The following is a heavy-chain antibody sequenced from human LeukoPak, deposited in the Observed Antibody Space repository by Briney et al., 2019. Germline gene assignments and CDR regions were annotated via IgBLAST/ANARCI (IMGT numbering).Heavy chain of an antibody. Sequence: ASVKVSCKASGYTFTSYAMNWVRQAPGQGLEWVGWINSNTGNPTYAQGFTGRFVFSLDTSVSTAYLQISSLKAEDTAVYYCAIALTGWSTYYYYYYMDVWGKGTTVTVSS. J-gene: IGHJ6*03. CDR2: INSNTGNP. CDR3: AIALTGWSTYYYYYYMDV. V-gene: IGHV7-4-1*02. D-gene: IGHD6-19*01. CDR1: GYTFTSYA.